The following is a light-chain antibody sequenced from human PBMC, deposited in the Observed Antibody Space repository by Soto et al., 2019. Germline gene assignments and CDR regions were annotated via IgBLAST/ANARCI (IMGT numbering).Light chain of an antibody. CDR3: APWDASLSACV. V-gene: IGLV1-47*02. Sequence: QSVLTQPPSASGTAGQVVTISCSGGDSNIGSNSVYWYQHLPRMAPKLLIYYNNQRPSGVPDRFSGSRSGTPASLAIVGLRSEDEAVYYCAPWDASLSACVFGNQTKVT. J-gene: IGLJ1*01. CDR1: DSNIGSNS. CDR2: YNN.